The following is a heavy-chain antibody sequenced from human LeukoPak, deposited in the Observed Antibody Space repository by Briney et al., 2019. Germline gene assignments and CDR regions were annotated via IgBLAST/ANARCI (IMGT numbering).Heavy chain of an antibody. D-gene: IGHD6-13*01. CDR2: ISSDGSST. J-gene: IGHJ4*02. CDR1: GFPFSSYW. Sequence: GGSLRLSCAASGFPFSSYWMHWVRQAPGKGVVWVSRISSDGSSTTYAASVKGRFTISRDNAKNTLYLQMNSLRAEDTAVYYCGRGGKVEQLVLARWGQGSLVTVSS. CDR3: GRGGKVEQLVLAR. V-gene: IGHV3-74*01.